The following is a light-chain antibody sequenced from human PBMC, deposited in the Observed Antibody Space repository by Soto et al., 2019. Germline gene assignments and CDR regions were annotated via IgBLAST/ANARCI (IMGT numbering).Light chain of an antibody. CDR2: GAS. Sequence: EIVLTQFPGSLSLYPGERATLSCRSCQSVSSNYSAWYQQKPGQAPSPLIYGASSRATCIPDRFSCSWSGTYFTLTISRLEPEDFAVYYCQQYGSSPQTFGQGTKVDIK. CDR1: QSVSSNY. CDR3: QQYGSSPQT. J-gene: IGKJ1*01. V-gene: IGKV3-20*01.